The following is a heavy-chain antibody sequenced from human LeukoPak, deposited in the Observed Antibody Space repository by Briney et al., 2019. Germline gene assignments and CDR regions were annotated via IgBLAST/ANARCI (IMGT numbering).Heavy chain of an antibody. CDR2: ISTSSSYM. Sequence: GGSLRLSCAASGFTFRSYKMNWVRQAPGKGLERVSSISTSSSYMYYADSVKGRFTISRDNAKNSLYLQMNSLRPEDTAVYYCARTDGDYDYWGQGTLVTVSS. CDR3: ARTDGDYDY. CDR1: GFTFRSYK. D-gene: IGHD4-17*01. V-gene: IGHV3-21*01. J-gene: IGHJ4*02.